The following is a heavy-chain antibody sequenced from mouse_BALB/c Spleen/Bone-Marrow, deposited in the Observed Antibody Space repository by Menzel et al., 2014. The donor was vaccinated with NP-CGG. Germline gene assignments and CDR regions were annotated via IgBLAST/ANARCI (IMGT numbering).Heavy chain of an antibody. J-gene: IGHJ1*01. V-gene: IGHV1-31*01. CDR1: GYSFTSYY. CDR3: ESGGEYFDD. CDR2: IYPYNGVT. Sequence: EVQLQESGPELVKPGASVKISCKASGYSFTSYYMHWVKQSPGHSLDWIGYIYPYNGVTSYNQKFKGKATLTVDKSSSTAYMELRSLTSDDSAVYCCESGGEYFDDWGAGTTVTVSS.